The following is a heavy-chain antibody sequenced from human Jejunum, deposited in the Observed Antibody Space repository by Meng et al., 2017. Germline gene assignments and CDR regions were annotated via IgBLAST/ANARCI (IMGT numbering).Heavy chain of an antibody. CDR1: CGSASGRSFY. CDR3: ATDVYGDELAYLDY. J-gene: IGHJ4*02. V-gene: IGHV4-61*01. D-gene: IGHD4-17*01. CDR2: VFDSGST. Sequence: QVLEAARRSVGPPSAPLPPSAIFCGSASGRSFYWSWILQPPGKGLEWIGYVFDSGSTKYNPSLSSRVTISADTSKNQFSLELSSVTAADTAVYYCATDVYGDELAYLDYWGQGSLVTVSS.